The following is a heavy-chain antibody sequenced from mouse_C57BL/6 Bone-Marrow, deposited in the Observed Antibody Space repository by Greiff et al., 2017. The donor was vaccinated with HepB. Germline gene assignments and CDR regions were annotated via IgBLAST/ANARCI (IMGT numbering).Heavy chain of an antibody. V-gene: IGHV2-2*01. CDR2: IWSGGST. Sequence: VQLQQSGPGLVQPSQSLSITCTVSGFSFTSYGVHWVRQSPGKGLEWLGVIWSGGSTDYNAAFISRLSISKDNSKSQVFFKMNSLQAYDTAIYYCARWGGYPYYYAMDYWGQGTSVTVSS. D-gene: IGHD2-14*01. J-gene: IGHJ4*01. CDR3: ARWGGYPYYYAMDY. CDR1: GFSFTSYG.